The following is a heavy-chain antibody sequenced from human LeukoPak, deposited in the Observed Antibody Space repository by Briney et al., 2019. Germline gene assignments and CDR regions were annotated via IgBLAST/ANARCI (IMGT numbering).Heavy chain of an antibody. J-gene: IGHJ4*02. D-gene: IGHD3-22*01. CDR3: ARGDYYDSSGYSSY. V-gene: IGHV3-48*03. CDR2: ISSSGSTI. Sequence: PGGSLRLSCAASGFTFSSYEMNWVRQAPGKGLEWVSYISSSGSTIYYADSVKGRFTISRDNAKNSLYLQMNSLRAEDTAVYYCARGDYYDSSGYSSYWGQGTLVTVSS. CDR1: GFTFSSYE.